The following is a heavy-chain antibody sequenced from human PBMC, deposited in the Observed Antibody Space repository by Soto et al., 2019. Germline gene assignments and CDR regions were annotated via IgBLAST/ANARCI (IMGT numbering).Heavy chain of an antibody. CDR1: GFSLTTSGVG. CDR3: AHRVLRTVFGLVTTTAIYFDF. CDR2: IYWDDDK. D-gene: IGHD3-3*01. V-gene: IGHV2-5*02. Sequence: QITLNESGPTQVKPRQTLTLTCTFSGFSLTTSGVGVGWIRQSPGKAPDWLALIYWDDDKRYSPSLKSRLTIPKDTSKIQVVLSMADLDPADTATYYCAHRVLRTVFGLVTTTAIYFDFWGQGTPVAVSS. J-gene: IGHJ4*02.